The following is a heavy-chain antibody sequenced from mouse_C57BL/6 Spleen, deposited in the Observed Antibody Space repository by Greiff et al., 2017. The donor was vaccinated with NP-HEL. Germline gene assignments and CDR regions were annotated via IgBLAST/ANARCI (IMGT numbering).Heavy chain of an antibody. J-gene: IGHJ3*01. Sequence: VQLQQPGAELVRPGASVTLSCKASGYTFTDYEMHWVKQTPVHGLEWIGAIDPDTGGTAYNQKFKGKAILTGDKSSSTAYMELRSLTSEDSAVYYCAREGEADGDWFAYWGQGTLLTVSA. CDR2: IDPDTGGT. D-gene: IGHD2-13*01. V-gene: IGHV1-15*01. CDR1: GYTFTDYE. CDR3: AREGEADGDWFAY.